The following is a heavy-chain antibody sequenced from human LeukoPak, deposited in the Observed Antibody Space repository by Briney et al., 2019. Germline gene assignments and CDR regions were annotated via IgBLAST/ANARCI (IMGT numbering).Heavy chain of an antibody. CDR3: ARDQALSNYDFWSGYYFREARADAFDI. Sequence: KPSETLSLTCTVSGGSISSSSYYWGWIRQPPGKGLEWIGSIYYSGSTYYNPSLKSRVTISVDTSKNQFSLKLSSVTAADTAVYYCARDQALSNYDFWSGYYFREARADAFDIWGQGTMVTVSS. CDR2: IYYSGST. J-gene: IGHJ3*02. CDR1: GGSISSSSYY. D-gene: IGHD3-3*01. V-gene: IGHV4-39*07.